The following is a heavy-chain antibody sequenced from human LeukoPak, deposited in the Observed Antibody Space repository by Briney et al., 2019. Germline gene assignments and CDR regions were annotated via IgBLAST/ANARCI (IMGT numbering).Heavy chain of an antibody. D-gene: IGHD1-26*01. CDR1: GGSFSSYY. CDR2: IYTTGNT. J-gene: IGHJ3*02. V-gene: IGHV4-4*07. Sequence: PETLSLTCTVSGGSFSSYYWSWIRQPAGEGLEWFGRIYTTGNTHYNPSLKSRVTMSLDTSKNQFSLKLTSVTAADTAIYYCARDIEGGGAFDIWGQGTMVTVSS. CDR3: ARDIEGGGAFDI.